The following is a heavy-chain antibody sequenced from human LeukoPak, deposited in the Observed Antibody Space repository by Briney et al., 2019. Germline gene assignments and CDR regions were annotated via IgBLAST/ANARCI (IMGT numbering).Heavy chain of an antibody. D-gene: IGHD6-19*01. J-gene: IGHJ4*02. CDR1: GFTFRTYW. V-gene: IGHV3-7*05. CDR3: VAGTTY. Sequence: GGSLRLSCAASGFTFRTYWMTWVRQAPGKGLEWVAIIKQDGSQKYYVDSVKGRFTISRDNARNSLYLQMNSLRAEDTAVYWAVAGTTYWGQGTLVTVSS. CDR2: IKQDGSQK.